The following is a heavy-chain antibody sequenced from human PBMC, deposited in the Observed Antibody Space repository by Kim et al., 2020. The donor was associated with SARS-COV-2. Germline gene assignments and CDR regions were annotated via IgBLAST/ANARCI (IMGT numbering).Heavy chain of an antibody. CDR2: ISGSGIRT. Sequence: GGSLRLSCVASGFTFSNYAMSWVRQAPGKGLEWVSAISGSGIRTYFADFVKSRFTISRDNSKHTVYVQMNSLRADDTAVYYCVKGGLRGRFDSWGQGTLVTVSS. D-gene: IGHD5-12*01. CDR1: GFTFSNYA. J-gene: IGHJ4*02. CDR3: VKGGLRGRFDS. V-gene: IGHV3-23*01.